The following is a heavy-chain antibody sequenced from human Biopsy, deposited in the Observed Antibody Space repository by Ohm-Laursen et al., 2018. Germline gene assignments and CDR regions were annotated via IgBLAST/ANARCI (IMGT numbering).Heavy chain of an antibody. Sequence: SLRLSCAASGFPFTNDWISWVRQAPGKGLEWVGRIKSKTGGGTIDYAASVKGRFSISRDNSKNKLYLQMNSFKTEGAAVVCCLSNWLDSWGQGTLVTVSS. CDR1: GFPFTNDW. CDR2: IKSKTGGGTI. V-gene: IGHV3-15*01. CDR3: LSNWLDS. J-gene: IGHJ5*01.